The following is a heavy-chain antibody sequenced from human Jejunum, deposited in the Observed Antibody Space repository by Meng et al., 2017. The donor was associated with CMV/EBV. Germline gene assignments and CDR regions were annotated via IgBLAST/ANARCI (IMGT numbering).Heavy chain of an antibody. J-gene: IGHJ3*01. D-gene: IGHD5-12*01. CDR1: GFSFHTHR. CDR2: INDDGSET. CDR3: ARMGYGFEFFDV. V-gene: IGHV3-7*01. Sequence: AASGFSFHTHRMNWLRQAPGKGLEWVANINDDGSETYYVDSVKGRFTISRDNANNSLYLQMDDLRAEDTAVYYCARMGYGFEFFDVWGQGTMVTVSS.